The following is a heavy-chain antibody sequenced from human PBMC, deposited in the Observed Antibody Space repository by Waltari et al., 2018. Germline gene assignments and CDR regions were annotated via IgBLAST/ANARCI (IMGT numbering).Heavy chain of an antibody. J-gene: IGHJ5*02. CDR3: ARSYSSGWYGGWFDP. D-gene: IGHD6-19*01. V-gene: IGHV4-39*01. CDR1: GGSISSSSYY. Sequence: QLQLQESGPGLVKPSETLSLTCTVSGGSISSSSYYWGWIRQPPGKGLEWIGSIYYSGSTYYNPSLKSRVTISVDTSKNQFSLKLSSVTAADTAVYYCARSYSSGWYGGWFDPWGQGTLVTVSS. CDR2: IYYSGST.